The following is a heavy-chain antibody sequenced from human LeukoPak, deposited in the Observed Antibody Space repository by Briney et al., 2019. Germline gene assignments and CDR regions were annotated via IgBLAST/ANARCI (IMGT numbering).Heavy chain of an antibody. CDR3: ARQVKLVSGSRRVDY. CDR1: GYSFTSYW. J-gene: IGHJ4*02. Sequence: GEALQSSCKGSGYSFTSYWIGWVRQVPGKGREWMGTNYPSDSDTRYSPYFQGQVTISADKSFNTAYLQWSSLKASDTALYYCARQVKLVSGSRRVDYWGEGSLVTVSS. CDR2: NYPSDSDT. D-gene: IGHD3-10*01. V-gene: IGHV5-51*01.